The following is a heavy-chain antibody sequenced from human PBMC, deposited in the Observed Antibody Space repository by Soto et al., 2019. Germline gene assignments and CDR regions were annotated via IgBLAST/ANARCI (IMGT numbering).Heavy chain of an antibody. D-gene: IGHD2-21*01. CDR1: GFSLSTGGVG. J-gene: IGHJ4*02. V-gene: IGHV2-5*01. CDR2: IYYNDDR. Sequence: QITLRESGPTLLRSTQTLTLTCTFSGFSLSTGGVGVGWIRQPPGKALEWLALIYYNDDRRYSPSLRSRLTITKDTSKNQVVLTLTNMDPVDTATYYCAHEKHDFEGEDYYGYWGQGILVTVSS. CDR3: AHEKHDFEGEDYYGY.